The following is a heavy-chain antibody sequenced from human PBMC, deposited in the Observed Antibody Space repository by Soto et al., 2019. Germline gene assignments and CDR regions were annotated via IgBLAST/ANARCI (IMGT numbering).Heavy chain of an antibody. CDR1: GGSNSSYY. D-gene: IGHD6-6*01. J-gene: IGHJ6*02. V-gene: IGHV4-59*01. CDR3: ARYGSSSYYYYGMDV. CDR2: IYYSGST. Sequence: SETLSLTCTVSGGSNSSYYWSWIRQPPGKGLEWLGYIYYSGSTNYNPSLKSRVTISVDTSKNQFSLKLSSVTAADTAVYYCARYGSSSYYYYGMDVWGQGTTVTVSS.